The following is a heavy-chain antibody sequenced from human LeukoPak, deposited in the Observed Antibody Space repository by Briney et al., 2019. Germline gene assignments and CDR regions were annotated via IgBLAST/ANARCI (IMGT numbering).Heavy chain of an antibody. D-gene: IGHD5-12*01. V-gene: IGHV3-48*03. CDR3: ARHSGNSGGHDY. Sequence: GGSLRLSCADSGFSFSSYEMNWVRQAPGKGLEWISYISSSGSITFYADSEKGRFTISRDNARNSLFLQMNSLRAEDTAVYYCARHSGNSGGHDYWGQGTLVTVSS. CDR1: GFSFSSYE. J-gene: IGHJ4*02. CDR2: ISSSGSIT.